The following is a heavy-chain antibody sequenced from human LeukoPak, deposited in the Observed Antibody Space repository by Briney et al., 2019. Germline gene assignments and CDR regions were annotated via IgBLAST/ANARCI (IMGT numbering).Heavy chain of an antibody. J-gene: IGHJ3*02. CDR2: IYSGGST. CDR1: GFTFSSYA. V-gene: IGHV3-66*01. Sequence: GGSLRLSCAASGFTFSSYAMSWVRQAPGKGLEWVSVIYSGGSTYYADSVKGRFTISRDNSKNTLYLQMNSLRAEDTAVYYCAREGPLTHDAFDIWGQGTMVTVSS. D-gene: IGHD3-9*01. CDR3: AREGPLTHDAFDI.